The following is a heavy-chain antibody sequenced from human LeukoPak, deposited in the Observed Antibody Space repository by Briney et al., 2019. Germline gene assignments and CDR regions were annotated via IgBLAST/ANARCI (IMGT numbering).Heavy chain of an antibody. J-gene: IGHJ4*02. CDR3: AITPQNSSGWSDY. V-gene: IGHV4-39*07. D-gene: IGHD6-19*01. CDR2: ISYGGST. CDR1: GGSITSNNYY. Sequence: SETLFLTCTVSGGSITSNNYYWGWIRQPPGKGLEWIGSISYGGSTHYNPSLKCRVTISVDTSKNQFSLKLSSVTAVDTAVYYCAITPQNSSGWSDYWGQGTLVTVSS.